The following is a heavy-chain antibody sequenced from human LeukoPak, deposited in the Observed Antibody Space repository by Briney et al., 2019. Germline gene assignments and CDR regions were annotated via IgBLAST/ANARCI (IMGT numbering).Heavy chain of an antibody. D-gene: IGHD3-22*01. CDR2: INHSGST. V-gene: IGHV4-34*01. Sequence: PSETLSLTCAVYGGSFSGYYWSWIRQPPGKGLEWIGEINHSGSTNYNPSLKSRVTISLDTSKNQFSLRLSSVTAADTAVYYCARHFRSSGNDYWGQGTLVTVSS. CDR1: GGSFSGYY. CDR3: ARHFRSSGNDY. J-gene: IGHJ4*02.